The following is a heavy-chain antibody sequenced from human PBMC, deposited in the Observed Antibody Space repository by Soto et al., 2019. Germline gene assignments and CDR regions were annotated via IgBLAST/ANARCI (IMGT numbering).Heavy chain of an antibody. D-gene: IGHD5-18*01. J-gene: IGHJ6*02. V-gene: IGHV1-58*01. Sequence: SAKVSCKASGFTFTSSAVQWVRQARGQRLEWIGWIVVGSGNTNYAQKFQERVTITRDMSTSTAYMELSSLRSEDTAVYYCAADRGGYSYGTSDLYYYYGMDVWGQGTTVTVSS. CDR3: AADRGGYSYGTSDLYYYYGMDV. CDR2: IVVGSGNT. CDR1: GFTFTSSA.